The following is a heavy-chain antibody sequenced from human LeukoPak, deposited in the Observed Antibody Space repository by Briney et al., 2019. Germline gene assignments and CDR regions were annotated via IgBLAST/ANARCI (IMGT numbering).Heavy chain of an antibody. V-gene: IGHV4-30-4*01. Sequence: SETLSLTCTVSGGSISSGDYYWSWIRQPPGKGLEWIGYFYYSGSTYYNPSLKSRVTISVDTSKNQFSLKLSSVTAADTAVYYCARGGKAAVRFDLWGRGTLVTVSS. D-gene: IGHD2-15*01. CDR1: GGSISSGDYY. J-gene: IGHJ2*01. CDR2: FYYSGST. CDR3: ARGGKAAVRFDL.